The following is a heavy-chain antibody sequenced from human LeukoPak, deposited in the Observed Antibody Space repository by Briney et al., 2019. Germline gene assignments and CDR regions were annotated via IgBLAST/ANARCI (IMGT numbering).Heavy chain of an antibody. CDR3: CTTRHPGALAGIGPRHLDV. Sequence: GGSLGLSCTPSGFSFGDYAVTWVRQAPGKGLEWVGFIRSQPYGATTEYAASVRGRLTISRDDSKNVAYLHLGSLRSEDTALYYCCTTRHPGALAGIGPRHLDVWGQGTLVSVSS. CDR2: IRSQPYGATT. J-gene: IGHJ4*02. V-gene: IGHV3-49*04. D-gene: IGHD6-19*01. CDR1: GFSFGDYA.